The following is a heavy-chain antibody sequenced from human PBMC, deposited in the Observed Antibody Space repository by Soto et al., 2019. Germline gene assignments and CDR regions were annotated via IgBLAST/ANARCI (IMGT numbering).Heavy chain of an antibody. V-gene: IGHV3-23*01. CDR1: GFTFSSYA. CDR3: AKALRLLVWQQLTN. CDR2: ISGSGGST. D-gene: IGHD6-13*01. J-gene: IGHJ4*02. Sequence: GGSLRLSCAASGFTFSSYAMSWVRQAPGKGLEWVSAISGSGGSTYYADSVKGRFTISRDNSKNTLYLQMNSLRAEDTAVYYCAKALRLLVWQQLTNWGQGTLVTVSS.